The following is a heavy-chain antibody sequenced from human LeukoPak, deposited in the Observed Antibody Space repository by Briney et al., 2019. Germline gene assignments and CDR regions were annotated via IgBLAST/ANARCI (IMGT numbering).Heavy chain of an antibody. Sequence: SETLSLTCAVYGGSFSGYYWSWIRQPPGKGLEWIGSIYYSGSTYYNPSLKSRVTISVDTSKNQFSLKLSSVTAADTAVYYCARHAQYYDFWSGYSRLSPMDVWGKGTTVTVSS. CDR1: GGSFSGYY. CDR3: ARHAQYYDFWSGYSRLSPMDV. J-gene: IGHJ6*04. D-gene: IGHD3-3*01. CDR2: IYYSGST. V-gene: IGHV4-34*01.